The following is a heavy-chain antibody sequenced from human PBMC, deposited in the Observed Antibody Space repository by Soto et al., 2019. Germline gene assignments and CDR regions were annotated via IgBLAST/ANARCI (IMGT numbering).Heavy chain of an antibody. CDR3: ALKYCSGGSCPFVY. D-gene: IGHD2-15*01. CDR2: IIPILGIA. Sequence: QVQLVQSGAEVKKPGSSVKVSCKASGGTFSSYTISWVRQAPGQGLEWMGRIIPILGIANYAQKFQGRVTITADKSTSTAYMELSSLRSEDTAVYYCALKYCSGGSCPFVYWGQGTLVTVSS. CDR1: GGTFSSYT. V-gene: IGHV1-69*02. J-gene: IGHJ4*02.